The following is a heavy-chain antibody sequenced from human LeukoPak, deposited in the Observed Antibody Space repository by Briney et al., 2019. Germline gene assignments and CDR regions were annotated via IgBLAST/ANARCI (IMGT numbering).Heavy chain of an antibody. CDR3: ARHLRYCSGGTCYSSDPFDI. V-gene: IGHV4-59*08. CDR2: TSDNGST. J-gene: IGHJ3*02. CDR1: GVSISTFY. Sequence: SETLSLTCTVSGVSISTFYWSWIRQPPGEGLEWIGYTSDNGSTNYNPSLQSRITISVDTSKNQFSLKLSSVAAADTAVYYCARHLRYCSGGTCYSSDPFDIWGRGTMVTV. D-gene: IGHD2-15*01.